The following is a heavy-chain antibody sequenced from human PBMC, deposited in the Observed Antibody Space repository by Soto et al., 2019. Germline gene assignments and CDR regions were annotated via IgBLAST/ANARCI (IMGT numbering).Heavy chain of an antibody. J-gene: IGHJ4*02. Sequence: QVQLQESGPGLVKPSQTLSLTCTVSGGSISSGNYYWSWIRQPPGKGLEWIGFISYSGTTHYSASLRSRVSISVDTCKNQFSLDLSSVTAADTAVYYCATMGTPVTGLYYFDYWGQGTLVTVSS. CDR3: ATMGTPVTGLYYFDY. V-gene: IGHV4-30-4*01. D-gene: IGHD4-17*01. CDR2: ISYSGTT. CDR1: GGSISSGNYY.